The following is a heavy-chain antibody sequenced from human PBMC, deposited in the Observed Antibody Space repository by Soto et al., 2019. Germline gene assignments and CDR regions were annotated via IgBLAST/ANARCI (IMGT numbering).Heavy chain of an antibody. J-gene: IGHJ4*02. CDR2: ISGFGGSA. Sequence: EVQLLESGGGLVQPGGSLRLSCASSGFIFANYAMSWVRQAPGKGLEWVSTISGFGGSAYYRDSVKGRFTISRDNSKKTVSLQMNPLGAEDTAMYFCARDPRAVSEKGFDYWGQGALVTVSS. CDR3: ARDPRAVSEKGFDY. V-gene: IGHV3-23*01. CDR1: GFIFANYA. D-gene: IGHD6-19*01.